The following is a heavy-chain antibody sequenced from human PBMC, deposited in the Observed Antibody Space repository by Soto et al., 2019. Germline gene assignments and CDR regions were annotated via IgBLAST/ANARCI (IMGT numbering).Heavy chain of an antibody. Sequence: GGSLRLSFVAAWFSPSNYCIHLGPPAPGKGLEWIALIWYEGTTKYSTDSMKGRFSISRDQSKSTLYLQVNSLRAEDTATYYCARDVGSSGSSRWFDTWGLGTLVTVSS. CDR3: ARDVGSSGSSRWFDT. V-gene: IGHV3-33*01. CDR2: IWYEGTTK. CDR1: WFSPSNYC. D-gene: IGHD3-10*01. J-gene: IGHJ5*02.